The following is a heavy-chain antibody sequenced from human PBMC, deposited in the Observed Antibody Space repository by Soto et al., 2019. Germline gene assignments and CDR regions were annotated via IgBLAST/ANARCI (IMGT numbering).Heavy chain of an antibody. CDR1: GGSISSGGYY. D-gene: IGHD7-27*01. J-gene: IGHJ6*03. V-gene: IGHV4-31*03. CDR3: ARETGDEWSPSMDV. CDR2: IYYSGST. Sequence: QVQLQESGPGLVKPSQTLSLTCTVSGGSISSGGYYWSWIRQHPGKGLEWIGYIYYSGSTYYNPSLKSRVTIAVDTSQTQFSLKLSSVTAADTAVYYCARETGDEWSPSMDVWGKGTTVTVSS.